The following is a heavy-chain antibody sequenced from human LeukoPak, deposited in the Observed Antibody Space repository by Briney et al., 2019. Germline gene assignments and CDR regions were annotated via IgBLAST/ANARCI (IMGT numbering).Heavy chain of an antibody. CDR1: GYTFTSYA. CDR2: TWSDGRSE. Sequence: SCKASGYTFTSYAMHWVRQAPGKGLEWLTFTWSDGRSEYYADSVKGRFTVSRDNSKNTVYLQINSLRVEDTAVYYCARDRGNDYFDSWGQGTLVTVSS. CDR3: ARDRGNDYFDS. V-gene: IGHV3-33*01. J-gene: IGHJ4*02.